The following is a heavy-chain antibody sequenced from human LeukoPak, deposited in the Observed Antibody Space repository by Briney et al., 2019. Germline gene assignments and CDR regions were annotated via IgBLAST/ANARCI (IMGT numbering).Heavy chain of an antibody. CDR2: ISGSGGST. CDR3: AKSDCSSTSCYTLGFDY. V-gene: IGHV3-23*01. D-gene: IGHD2-2*02. J-gene: IGHJ4*02. Sequence: GGSLRLSCAASGFTVSSSYAMSWVRQAPGKGLEWVSAISGSGGSTYYADSVKGRFTISRDNSKNTLYLQMNSLRAEDTAVYYCAKSDCSSTSCYTLGFDYWGQGTLVTVSS. CDR1: GFTVSSSYA.